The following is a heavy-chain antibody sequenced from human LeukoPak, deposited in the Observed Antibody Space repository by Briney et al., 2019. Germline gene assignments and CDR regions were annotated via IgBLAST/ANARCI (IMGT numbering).Heavy chain of an antibody. J-gene: IGHJ5*02. CDR3: AKGSSGYFVDL. Sequence: GGSLRLTCAASGFIFNNYGLIWVRQAPGKGLEWVSAISNDGGGTNYADFVKGRFTISRDNSKNTLFLQMNSLRAEDTALYYCAKGSSGYFVDLWGQGTLVTVSS. D-gene: IGHD3-22*01. V-gene: IGHV3-23*01. CDR1: GFIFNNYG. CDR2: ISNDGGGT.